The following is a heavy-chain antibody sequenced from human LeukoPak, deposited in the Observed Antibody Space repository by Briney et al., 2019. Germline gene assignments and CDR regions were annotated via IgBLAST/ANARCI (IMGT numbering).Heavy chain of an antibody. J-gene: IGHJ4*02. CDR2: INHSGST. D-gene: IGHD5-18*01. CDR3: AREGQLWSIDY. Sequence: PSETLSLTCAVYGGSFSGYCWSWIRQPPGKGLEWIGEINHSGSTNYNPSPKSRVTISVDTSTNQFSLKLSSVTAADTAVYYCAREGQLWSIDYWGQGTLVTVSS. V-gene: IGHV4-34*01. CDR1: GGSFSGYC.